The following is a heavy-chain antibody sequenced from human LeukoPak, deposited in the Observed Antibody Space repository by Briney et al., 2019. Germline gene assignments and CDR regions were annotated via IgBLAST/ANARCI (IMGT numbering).Heavy chain of an antibody. Sequence: PGGSLRLSCAASGFTFSSYAMIWVRQAPGKGLEWVSAISGSGGSTYYADSVKGRFTISRDNSKNTLYLQMNSLRAEDTAVYYCAKDYSSSWYRSYFDYWGQGTLVTVSS. V-gene: IGHV3-23*01. CDR3: AKDYSSSWYRSYFDY. CDR1: GFTFSSYA. D-gene: IGHD6-13*01. J-gene: IGHJ4*02. CDR2: ISGSGGST.